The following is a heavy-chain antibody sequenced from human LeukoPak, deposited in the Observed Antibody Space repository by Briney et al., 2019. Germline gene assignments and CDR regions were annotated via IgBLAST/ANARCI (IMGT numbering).Heavy chain of an antibody. Sequence: SGTLSLTCAVSGGSISSSNWWSWVRQPPGKGLEWIGEIYHSGSTNYNPSLKSRVTISVDKSKNQFSLKLSSVTAADTAVYYCARVRLAVAGTDWVYYFDYWGQGTLVTVSS. D-gene: IGHD6-19*01. V-gene: IGHV4-4*02. CDR1: GGSISSSNW. CDR2: IYHSGST. J-gene: IGHJ4*02. CDR3: ARVRLAVAGTDWVYYFDY.